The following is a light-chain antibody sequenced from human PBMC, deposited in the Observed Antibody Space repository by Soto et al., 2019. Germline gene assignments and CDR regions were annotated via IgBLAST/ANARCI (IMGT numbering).Light chain of an antibody. CDR1: QSISSR. CDR3: QLYNSYAWT. V-gene: IGKV1-5*01. Sequence: DIQMTQSPSTLSASVGDRVTITCRASQSISSRLAWYQQKPGKAPKLLIYDDSSLESGVPSRFSGSGSGTEFTLTISGLQPDDFATYYCQLYNSYAWTGGQGTKVEIK. J-gene: IGKJ1*01. CDR2: DDS.